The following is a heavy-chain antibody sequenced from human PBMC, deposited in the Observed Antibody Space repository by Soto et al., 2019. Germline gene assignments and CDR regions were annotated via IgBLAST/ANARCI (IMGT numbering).Heavy chain of an antibody. J-gene: IGHJ3*02. CDR1: GYSFTSYW. CDR2: IYPGDSDT. V-gene: IGHV5-51*01. Sequence: GESLKISCKVSGYSFTSYWVVWVRQMPGRGLEWMGNIYPGDSDTRYTPPFQGQVTISADKSTNTAYLQWHSLQASDTALYYCAKQDDRGALEIWGQGTKVTVSS. D-gene: IGHD3-22*01. CDR3: AKQDDRGALEI.